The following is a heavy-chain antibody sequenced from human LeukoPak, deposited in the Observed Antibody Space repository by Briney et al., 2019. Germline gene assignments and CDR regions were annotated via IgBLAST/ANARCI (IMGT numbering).Heavy chain of an antibody. CDR2: IFHSGST. CDR3: ARDSQLGYCTSASCFGYYYYYMDV. J-gene: IGHJ6*03. D-gene: IGHD2-2*01. V-gene: IGHV4-59*12. Sequence: SETLSLTCTVSGGSISSYYWTWIRQPPGKGLEWIGYIFHSGSTYYNPSLKSRVTISVDGSKNQFSLKLSSVTAADTAVYYCARDSQLGYCTSASCFGYYYYYMDVWGKGTTVTVSS. CDR1: GGSISSYY.